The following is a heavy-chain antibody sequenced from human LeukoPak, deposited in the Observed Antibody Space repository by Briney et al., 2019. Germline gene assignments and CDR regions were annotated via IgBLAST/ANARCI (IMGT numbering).Heavy chain of an antibody. Sequence: SQTLSLTCTVSGGSVSSRDFYWSWIRQPPGKGLEWIGYIYSTGSTYYNPFLKSRVAISIDTSNNQFSVKLSSVTAADTAVYFCARDYASAYYYDSTSYPYGMDVWGQGTTVTVSS. CDR3: ARDYASAYYYDSTSYPYGMDV. J-gene: IGHJ6*02. D-gene: IGHD3-22*01. CDR1: GGSVSSRDFY. V-gene: IGHV4-30-4*01. CDR2: IYSTGST.